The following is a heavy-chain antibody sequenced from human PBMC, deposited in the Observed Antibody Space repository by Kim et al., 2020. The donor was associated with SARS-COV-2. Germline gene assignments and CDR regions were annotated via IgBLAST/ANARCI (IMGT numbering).Heavy chain of an antibody. V-gene: IGHV4-39*01. CDR3: ACYVVSTLDHYF. CDR1: GVSFSTYYHY. Sequence: SETLSLTCSVYGVSFSTYYHYWSWVRPPPGQGLVWIGSLYNSGTSNSNPSIQIRITVYTDTYKNSFSLSMRSVTATATYVCSCACYVVSTLDHYF. D-gene: IGHD2-2*01. CDR2: LYNSGTS. J-gene: IGHJ1*01.